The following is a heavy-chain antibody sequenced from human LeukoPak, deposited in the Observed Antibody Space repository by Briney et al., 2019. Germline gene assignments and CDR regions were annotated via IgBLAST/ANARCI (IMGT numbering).Heavy chain of an antibody. CDR3: AIAPSGYLSYYYGMDV. CDR2: TIPILSIA. D-gene: IGHD5-12*01. V-gene: IGHV1-69*04. Sequence: ASVKVSFKASGGTFSSYAISWVRQAPGQGREWMGRTIPILSIANYEQKFRGRVTVTADKSTSTAYMELSSLRSEDTSVYDCAIAPSGYLSYYYGMDVWGQGTTVTVSS. CDR1: GGTFSSYA. J-gene: IGHJ6*02.